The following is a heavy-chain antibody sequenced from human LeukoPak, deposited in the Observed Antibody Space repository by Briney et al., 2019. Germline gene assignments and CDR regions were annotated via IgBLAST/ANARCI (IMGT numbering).Heavy chain of an antibody. V-gene: IGHV3-11*01. Sequence: GGSLRLSCAASGFTFSDYYMSWIRQAPGKGLEWVSYISSSGSTIYYADSVKGRFTISRDNAENSLYLQMNSLRAEDTAVYYCARDLGQQLNYYYGMDVWGPRDHGHRLL. D-gene: IGHD6-13*01. J-gene: IGHJ6*01. CDR1: GFTFSDYY. CDR2: ISSSGSTI. CDR3: ARDLGQQLNYYYGMDV.